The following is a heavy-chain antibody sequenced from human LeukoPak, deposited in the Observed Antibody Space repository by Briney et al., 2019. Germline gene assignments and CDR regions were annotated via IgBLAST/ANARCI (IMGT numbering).Heavy chain of an antibody. D-gene: IGHD5-12*01. CDR1: GGSISSYY. CDR2: IYYSGST. Sequence: SETLSLTCTVSGGSISSYYWRWIRQPPGKGLEWIGYIYYSGSTNYNPSLKSRVTISVDTSKNQFSLKLSSVTAADTAVYYCARGAGYVEFDYWGQGTLVTVSS. CDR3: ARGAGYVEFDY. V-gene: IGHV4-59*01. J-gene: IGHJ4*02.